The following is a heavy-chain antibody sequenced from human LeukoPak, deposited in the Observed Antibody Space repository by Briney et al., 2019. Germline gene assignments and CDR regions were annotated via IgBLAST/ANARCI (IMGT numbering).Heavy chain of an antibody. D-gene: IGHD1-26*01. CDR2: IHPDSGNI. Sequence: ASVKVSCKASGYTFSEFEIHWVRQATGQGLEWMGWIHPDSGNIDYAQKFQGRLTMTRETSTTTAYMELSSLRSEDTAVYYCARLRYSGLDYWGQGSLVSVSS. CDR1: GYTFSEFE. J-gene: IGHJ4*02. V-gene: IGHV1-8*01. CDR3: ARLRYSGLDY.